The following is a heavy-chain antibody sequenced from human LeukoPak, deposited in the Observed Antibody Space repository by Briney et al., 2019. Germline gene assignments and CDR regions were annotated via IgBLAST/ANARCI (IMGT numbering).Heavy chain of an antibody. CDR3: AKDIGYNSRGFDP. D-gene: IGHD6-13*01. CDR1: GFTFDDYA. CDR2: ISWDSDSI. V-gene: IGHV3-9*01. Sequence: GGSLRLSCAASGFTFDDYAMHWVRQAPGKGLQWVSGISWDSDSIGYADSVKGRFTISRDNAKNSLYLQMNSLRDEDTALYYCAKDIGYNSRGFDPWGQGTLVTVSS. J-gene: IGHJ5*02.